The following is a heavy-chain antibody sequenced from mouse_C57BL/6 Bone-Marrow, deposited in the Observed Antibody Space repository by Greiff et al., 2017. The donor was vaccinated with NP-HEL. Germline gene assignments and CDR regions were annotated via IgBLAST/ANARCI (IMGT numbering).Heavy chain of an antibody. CDR1: GFTFSDYG. V-gene: IGHV5-17*01. D-gene: IGHD2-4*01. CDR3: ARPYDYSWFAY. J-gene: IGHJ3*01. CDR2: ISSGSSTI. Sequence: VESGGGLVKPGGSLKLSCAASGFTFSDYGMHWVRQAPEKGLEWVAYISSGSSTIYYADTVKGRFTISRDNAKSTLFLQMTSLRSEDTAMYYCARPYDYSWFAYWGQGTLVTVSA.